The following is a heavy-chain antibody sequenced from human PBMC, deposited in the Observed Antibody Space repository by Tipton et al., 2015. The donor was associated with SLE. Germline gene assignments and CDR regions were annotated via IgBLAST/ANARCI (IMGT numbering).Heavy chain of an antibody. CDR2: FDYSGGT. CDR3: ARTSTYYDFWSGSYYYYYYMDV. Sequence: TLSLTCTVSGGSINSGSYYWGWIRQPPGKGLVWIRSFDYSGGTYYNPSLQSRVTISVDTSKNQFSLKLSAVTAADTAVYYCARTSTYYDFWSGSYYYYYYMDVGGKGTTVTV. J-gene: IGHJ6*03. CDR1: GGSINSGSYY. D-gene: IGHD3-3*01. V-gene: IGHV4-39*01.